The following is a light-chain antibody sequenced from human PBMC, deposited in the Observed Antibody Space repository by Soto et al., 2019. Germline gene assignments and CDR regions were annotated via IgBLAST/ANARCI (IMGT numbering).Light chain of an antibody. CDR1: SGHSSDI. J-gene: IGLJ3*02. V-gene: IGLV4-60*02. CDR3: EAWDGNTRV. CDR2: LEGSGSY. Sequence: QSVLTQSSSASASLGSSGKLTCTLSSGHSSDIIAWHQQQPGKAPRYLMKLEGSGSYNKGSGVPDRFSGSSSGADRYLTIANLQFEDEADYYCEAWDGNTRVFGGGTTLTVL.